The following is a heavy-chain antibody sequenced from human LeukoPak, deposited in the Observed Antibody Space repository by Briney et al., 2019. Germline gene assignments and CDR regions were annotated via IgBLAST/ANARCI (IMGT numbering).Heavy chain of an antibody. J-gene: IGHJ6*03. Sequence: GGSLRLSCAASGFTFSRYWMHWVRQGPGKGLVWVSRINSDGRSTTYADSVKGRFTISRDNAKNTLYLQMNSLRAEDPAVYYFARDHNNNSSGGEKYYYYYYMDVWGKGTTVTVSS. CDR2: INSDGRST. CDR1: GFTFSRYW. D-gene: IGHD6-6*01. V-gene: IGHV3-74*01. CDR3: ARDHNNNSSGGEKYYYYYYMDV.